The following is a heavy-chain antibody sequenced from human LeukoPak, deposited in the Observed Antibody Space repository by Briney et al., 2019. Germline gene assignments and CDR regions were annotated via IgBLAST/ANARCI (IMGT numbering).Heavy chain of an antibody. V-gene: IGHV3-53*01. D-gene: IGHD6-19*01. CDR3: ARDFREVSSGWSGNLDY. CDR2: IYSGGST. Sequence: GGSLRLSCAASGFTVSSNYMSWVRQAPGKGLEWVSVIYSGGSTYYADSVKGRFTISRDNSKNTLYLQMNSLRAEDTAVYYCARDFREVSSGWSGNLDYWGQGTLVTVSS. CDR1: GFTVSSNY. J-gene: IGHJ4*02.